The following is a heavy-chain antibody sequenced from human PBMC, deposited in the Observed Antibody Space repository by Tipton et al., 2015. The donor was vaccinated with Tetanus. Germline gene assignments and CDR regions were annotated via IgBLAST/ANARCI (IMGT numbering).Heavy chain of an antibody. Sequence: GLVKPSQTLSLTCDVSGDSVSSNTAAWNWIRQSPSRGLEWLGRTYYRSKWYSDYPGSLKGRININPDTSKNQISLQVNSVTAADTAVYYCSSSPGNHYLAFFDYWGRGTLVTVSS. CDR1: GDSVSSNTAA. J-gene: IGHJ4*02. CDR3: SSSPGNHYLAFFDY. V-gene: IGHV6-1*01. D-gene: IGHD2/OR15-2a*01. CDR2: TYYRSKWYS.